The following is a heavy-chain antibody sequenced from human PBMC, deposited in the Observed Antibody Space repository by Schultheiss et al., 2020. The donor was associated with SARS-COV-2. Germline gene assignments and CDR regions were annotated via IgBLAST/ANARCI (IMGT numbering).Heavy chain of an antibody. CDR3: ARAPVYDFWSGYFVDSGMDV. CDR2: INPSGGST. Sequence: GESLKISCKASGYTFTSYYMHWVRQAPGQGLEWMGIINPSGGSTSYAQKFQGRVTMTRDTSTSTVYMELSSLRSEDTAVYYCARAPVYDFWSGYFVDSGMDVWGQGTTVTVSS. J-gene: IGHJ6*02. D-gene: IGHD3-3*01. CDR1: GYTFTSYY. V-gene: IGHV1-46*01.